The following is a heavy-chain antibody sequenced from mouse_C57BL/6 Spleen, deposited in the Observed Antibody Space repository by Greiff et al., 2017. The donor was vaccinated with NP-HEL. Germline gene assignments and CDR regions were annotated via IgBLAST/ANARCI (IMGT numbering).Heavy chain of an antibody. Sequence: EVQLQQSGPELVKPGASVKIPCKASGYTFTDYNTDRVKQSYGKSLEWIGDINPNNGGTIYNQKFKGKTTLTVDKSSSTVYMKLRSLTSEDTTVYYCASAYYGSSYYYAMDYWGQGTSVTVSA. CDR2: INPNNGGT. CDR3: ASAYYGSSYYYAMDY. D-gene: IGHD1-1*01. CDR1: GYTFTDYN. J-gene: IGHJ4*01. V-gene: IGHV1-18*01.